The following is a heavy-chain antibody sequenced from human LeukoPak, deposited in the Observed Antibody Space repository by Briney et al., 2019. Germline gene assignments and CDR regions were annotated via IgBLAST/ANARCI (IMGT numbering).Heavy chain of an antibody. J-gene: IGHJ4*02. CDR2: FDPEDGET. CDR3: ATVRSVAGIINY. Sequence: ASVKVSCKVSGYTLTELYMHWVRQAPGKGLEWMGGFDPEDGETIYAQKFQGRVTMTEDTSTDTAYMELSSLRSEDTAVYYCATVRSVAGIINYWGQGTLVAVSS. V-gene: IGHV1-24*01. CDR1: GYTLTELY. D-gene: IGHD6-19*01.